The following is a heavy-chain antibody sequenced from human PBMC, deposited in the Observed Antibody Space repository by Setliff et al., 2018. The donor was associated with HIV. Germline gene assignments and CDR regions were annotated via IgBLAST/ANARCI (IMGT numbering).Heavy chain of an antibody. Sequence: PGESLKISCAASGFTFSSYAMSWVRQAPGKGLEWVSAITWDGGATYYADSLKGRFTISRDNAKNSLYLQMNSLTAEDTAVYYCARDVSWRVRTYIDYWGQGALVTVSS. CDR2: ITWDGGAT. D-gene: IGHD3-3*01. CDR1: GFTFSSYA. V-gene: IGHV3-23*01. J-gene: IGHJ4*02. CDR3: ARDVSWRVRTYIDY.